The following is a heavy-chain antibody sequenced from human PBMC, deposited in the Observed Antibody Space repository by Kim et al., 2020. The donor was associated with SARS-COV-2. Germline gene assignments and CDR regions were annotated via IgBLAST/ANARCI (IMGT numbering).Heavy chain of an antibody. Sequence: SVKVSCKASGGTFSSYAISWVRQAPGQGLEWMGGIIPIFGTANYAQKFQGRVTITADESTSTAYMELSSLRSEDTAVYYCARDGRESVAGQGHYDYWGQGTLVTVSS. J-gene: IGHJ4*02. CDR2: IIPIFGTA. CDR3: ARDGRESVAGQGHYDY. V-gene: IGHV1-69*13. CDR1: GGTFSSYA. D-gene: IGHD6-19*01.